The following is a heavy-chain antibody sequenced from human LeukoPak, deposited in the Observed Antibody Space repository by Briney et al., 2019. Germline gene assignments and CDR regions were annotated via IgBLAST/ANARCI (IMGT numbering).Heavy chain of an antibody. CDR2: IYHSGST. Sequence: SQTLSLTCTVSGGSISSGGYYWSWIRQPPGKGLEWIGYIYHSGSTYYNPSLKSRVTISVDRSKNQFCLKLSSVTAADTAVYYCARAEISGSYSADYWGQGTLVTVSS. V-gene: IGHV4-30-2*01. CDR3: ARAEISGSYSADY. J-gene: IGHJ4*02. CDR1: GGSISSGGYY. D-gene: IGHD1-26*01.